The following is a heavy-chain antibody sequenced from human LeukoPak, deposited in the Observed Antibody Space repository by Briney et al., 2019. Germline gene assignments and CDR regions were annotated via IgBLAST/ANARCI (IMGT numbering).Heavy chain of an antibody. J-gene: IGHJ4*02. CDR2: IFPGDSET. D-gene: IGHD2-21*02. Sequence: GESLKISCQVSGPTVTNFWITWVRQMSGKGLEWMGIIFPGDSETRYSPSLQGQVTISVDKDSRTAFLQWTSLRASDTAMYYCATQKYGDYYFDYWGQGTLVTVSS. CDR1: GPTVTNFW. CDR3: ATQKYGDYYFDY. V-gene: IGHV5-51*01.